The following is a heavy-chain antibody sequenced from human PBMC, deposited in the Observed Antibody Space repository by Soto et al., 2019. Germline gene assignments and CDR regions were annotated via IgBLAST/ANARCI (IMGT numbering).Heavy chain of an antibody. CDR1: GFTFSYYR. V-gene: IGHV3-74*01. J-gene: IGHJ3*01. Sequence: EVQLVESGGGLVQPGESLRLSCAASGFTFSYYRMHWVRQAPGKGLVWVSRIHSDGSSTTYADSVKGRFSISRDNARNTVYLQMNSLRAEDTAVYYCARGDRGAFDLWGEGTVLTVSS. CDR3: ARGDRGAFDL. D-gene: IGHD1-26*01. CDR2: IHSDGSST.